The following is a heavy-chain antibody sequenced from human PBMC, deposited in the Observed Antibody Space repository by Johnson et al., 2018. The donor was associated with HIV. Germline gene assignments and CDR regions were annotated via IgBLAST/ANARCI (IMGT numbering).Heavy chain of an antibody. CDR2: ISYDGSNK. V-gene: IGHV3-30-3*01. D-gene: IGHD6-13*01. Sequence: QVQLVESGGGVVQPGRSLRLSCAASGFTFSSYAMHWVRQAPGKGLEWVAVISYDGSNKYYADSVKGRFTISRDNSKNTLYLQMNSLRAEDTAVYYCASGGYSTILDAFDIWGQGTMVTVSS. CDR3: ASGGYSTILDAFDI. J-gene: IGHJ3*02. CDR1: GFTFSSYA.